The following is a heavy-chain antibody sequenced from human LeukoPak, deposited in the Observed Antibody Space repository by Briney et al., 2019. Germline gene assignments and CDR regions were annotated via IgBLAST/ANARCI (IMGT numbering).Heavy chain of an antibody. Sequence: GGSLRLSCAASGFTFSSYGMHWVRQAPGKGLEWVAVISYDGSNKYYADSVKGRFTISRDNSKNTLYLQMNSLRAEDTAVYYCARDRDGYGDYVLDYWGQGTLVTVSS. D-gene: IGHD4-17*01. CDR2: ISYDGSNK. CDR3: ARDRDGYGDYVLDY. J-gene: IGHJ4*02. V-gene: IGHV3-30*03. CDR1: GFTFSSYG.